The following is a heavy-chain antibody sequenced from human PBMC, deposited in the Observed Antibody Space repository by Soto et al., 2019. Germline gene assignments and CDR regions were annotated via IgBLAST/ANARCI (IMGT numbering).Heavy chain of an antibody. V-gene: IGHV3-7*05. Sequence: GGSLRLSCAASGFTFSSYWMSWVRQAPGKGLEWVANIKQDGSEKYYVDSVKGRFTISRDNAKNSLYLQMNSLRAEDTAVYYCARESGGWYEGFDYWGQGTLVTVSS. CDR1: GFTFSSYW. CDR2: IKQDGSEK. D-gene: IGHD6-19*01. CDR3: ARESGGWYEGFDY. J-gene: IGHJ4*02.